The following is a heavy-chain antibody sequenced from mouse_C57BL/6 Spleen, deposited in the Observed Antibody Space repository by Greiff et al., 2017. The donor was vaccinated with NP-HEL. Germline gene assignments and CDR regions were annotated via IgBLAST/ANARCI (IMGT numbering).Heavy chain of an antibody. D-gene: IGHD2-1*01. CDR1: GYSITSGYY. CDR3: ARGGDGNYLAWFAY. V-gene: IGHV3-6*01. Sequence: EVQLQQSGPGLVKPSQSLSLTCSVTGYSITSGYYWNWIRQFPGNKLEWMGYISYDGSNNYNPSLNNRISITRDTSKNQFFLKLNAVTTEVTATYYCARGGDGNYLAWFAYWGQGTLVTVSA. J-gene: IGHJ3*01. CDR2: ISYDGSN.